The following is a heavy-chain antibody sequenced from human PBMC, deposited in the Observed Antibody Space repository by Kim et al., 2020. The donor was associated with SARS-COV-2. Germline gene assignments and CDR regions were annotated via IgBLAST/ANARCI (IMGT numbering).Heavy chain of an antibody. CDR1: GGSFSGYY. V-gene: IGHV4-34*01. Sequence: SETLSLTCAVYGGSFSGYYWSWIRQPPGKGLEWIGEINHSGSTNYNPSLKSRVTISVDTSKNQFSLKLSSVTAADTAVYYCARRNGPMVRGVLFDYWGQG. D-gene: IGHD3-10*01. CDR2: INHSGST. J-gene: IGHJ4*02. CDR3: ARRNGPMVRGVLFDY.